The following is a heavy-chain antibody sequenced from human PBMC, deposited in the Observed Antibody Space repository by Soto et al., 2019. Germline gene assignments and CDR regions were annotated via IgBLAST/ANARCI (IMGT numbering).Heavy chain of an antibody. D-gene: IGHD3-22*01. J-gene: IGHJ4*02. CDR1: GFTFSSYG. CDR2: ISYDGSNK. V-gene: IGHV3-30*18. Sequence: QVQLVESGGGVVQPGRSLRLSCAASGFTFSSYGMHWVRQAPGKGLEWVAVISYDGSNKYYADSVKGRFTISSDNSKNTLYLQMNSLRAEDTAVYYCAKEATGDYYDSSGYYNYFDYWGQGTLVTVSS. CDR3: AKEATGDYYDSSGYYNYFDY.